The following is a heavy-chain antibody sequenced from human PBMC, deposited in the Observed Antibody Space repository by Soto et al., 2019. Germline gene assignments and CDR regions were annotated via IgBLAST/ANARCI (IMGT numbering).Heavy chain of an antibody. D-gene: IGHD4-17*01. CDR1: GGSFSGYY. V-gene: IGHV4-34*01. Sequence: QVQLQQWGAGLLKPSETLSLTCAVYGGSFSGYYWSWIRQPPGKGLEWIGEINHSGSTNYNPSLKSRVTIAVDTSKNHFSLKLSSVTAADTAVYYCAGFCYGGNSGAFDICGQETIVTVAS. CDR2: INHSGST. CDR3: AGFCYGGNSGAFDI. J-gene: IGHJ3*02.